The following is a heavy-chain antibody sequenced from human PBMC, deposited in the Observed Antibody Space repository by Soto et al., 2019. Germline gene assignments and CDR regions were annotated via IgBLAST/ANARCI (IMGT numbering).Heavy chain of an antibody. Sequence: QVQLQESGPGLVKPSQTLSLTCTVSGGSISSGDYYWSWIRQPPGKGLEWIGYIYHSGTTYYNPSLKSRVTMSVDTSKNRFSLKLSSVTAADTAVYYCARSHGARVANLWTCFDYWGHGTLVTVSS. V-gene: IGHV4-30-4*01. D-gene: IGHD4-17*01. J-gene: IGHJ4*01. CDR2: IYHSGTT. CDR1: GGSISSGDYY. CDR3: ARSHGARVANLWTCFDY.